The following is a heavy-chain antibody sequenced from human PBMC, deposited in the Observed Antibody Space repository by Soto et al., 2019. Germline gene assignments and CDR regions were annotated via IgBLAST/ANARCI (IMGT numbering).Heavy chain of an antibody. CDR2: IYHSGST. CDR3: ARDRGSSSWKNYYYGMDV. D-gene: IGHD6-13*01. V-gene: IGHV4-4*02. J-gene: IGHJ6*02. CDR1: GGSISSSNW. Sequence: SETLSLTCAVSGGSISSSNWWSWVRQPPGKGLEWIGEIYHSGSTNYNPSLKSRVTISVDKSKNQFSLKLSSVTAADTAVYYCARDRGSSSWKNYYYGMDVWGQGTTVTVSS.